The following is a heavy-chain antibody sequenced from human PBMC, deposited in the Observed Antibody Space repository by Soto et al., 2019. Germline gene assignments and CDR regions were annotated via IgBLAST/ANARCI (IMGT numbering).Heavy chain of an antibody. J-gene: IGHJ4*02. CDR2: VHYGGST. V-gene: IGHV4-59*11. D-gene: IGHD6-6*01. CDR3: ARRDYSTSSLGPFDY. CDR1: GGSIGSHY. Sequence: SETLSLTCVVSGGSIGSHYWSWIRQPPGGGLEWIGYVHYGGSTNYNPSLKSRVTMSVDTSKNQFYLNLSSVTAADTALYFCARRDYSTSSLGPFDYWGQGILVTVSS.